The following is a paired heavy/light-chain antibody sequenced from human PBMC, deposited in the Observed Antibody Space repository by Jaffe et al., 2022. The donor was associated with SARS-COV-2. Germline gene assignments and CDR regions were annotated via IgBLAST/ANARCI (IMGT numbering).Light chain of an antibody. V-gene: IGKV1-39*01. Sequence: DIQMTQSPSSLSASVGDRVTITCRASQSIRSYLNWYQQKPGKAPKVLIYAASNLKSGVPSRFSGSGSGTDFTLTITSLQPEDSATYYCQQSYSAPPEYTFGQGTKLEIK. CDR2: AAS. J-gene: IGKJ2*01. CDR1: QSIRSY. CDR3: QQSYSAPPEYT.
Heavy chain of an antibody. V-gene: IGHV1-18*01. J-gene: IGHJ5*02. CDR2: VSVSNGIT. CDR3: ARLSYHWNSPSLWGPNWFDP. Sequence: QVQLVQSGTEMKKPGASVRVSCKASGYNFTTFGITWVRQAPGQGLEWMGWVSVSNGITNYAQKLQDRVTMATDTSTSTAYMELRSLRSDDTAVYYCARLSYHWNSPSLWGPNWFDPWGQGTLVIVSS. CDR1: GYNFTTFG. D-gene: IGHD1-7*01.